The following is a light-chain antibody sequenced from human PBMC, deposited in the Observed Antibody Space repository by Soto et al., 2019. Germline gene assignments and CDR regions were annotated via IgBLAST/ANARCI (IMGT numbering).Light chain of an antibody. CDR3: TSFRSGSAAFV. CDR1: SSDVGGYNY. J-gene: IGLJ1*01. CDR2: EVS. Sequence: QSVLTQPASVSGSPGQSITISCTGTSSDVGGYNYVSWYQHLPGKAPKLLIFEVSARPSGVSNRFSASKSGNTASLTISGLQAEDEADYYCTSFRSGSAAFVFGTGTKVTVL. V-gene: IGLV2-14*01.